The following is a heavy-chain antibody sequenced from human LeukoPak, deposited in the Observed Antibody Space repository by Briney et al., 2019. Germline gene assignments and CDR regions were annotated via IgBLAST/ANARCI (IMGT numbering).Heavy chain of an antibody. Sequence: SQTLSLTCAISGDSVSSNSAAWNWIRQSPSRGLEWLGRTYYRSKWYNDYAVSVKSRITINPDTSKNQFSLQLNSVTPEDTAVYYCARDPQSNHYYYYYGMDVWGQGTTVTVSS. CDR1: GDSVSSNSAA. CDR3: ARDPQSNHYYYYYGMDV. V-gene: IGHV6-1*01. CDR2: TYYRSKWYN. J-gene: IGHJ6*02.